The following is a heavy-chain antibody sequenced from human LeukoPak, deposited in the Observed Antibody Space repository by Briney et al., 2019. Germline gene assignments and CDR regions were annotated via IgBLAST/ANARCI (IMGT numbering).Heavy chain of an antibody. Sequence: PETLSLTCTVSGDSISSRSYYWGWIRQPPGKGLEWIASIYYSGSTYYNPSLKSRVIISVDTSKNQFSLKLTSVTAADTAVYYCGRVTAAGYLTYWGQGTLVTVSS. J-gene: IGHJ4*02. CDR2: IYYSGST. D-gene: IGHD5-12*01. CDR3: GRVTAAGYLTY. V-gene: IGHV4-39*07. CDR1: GDSISSRSYY.